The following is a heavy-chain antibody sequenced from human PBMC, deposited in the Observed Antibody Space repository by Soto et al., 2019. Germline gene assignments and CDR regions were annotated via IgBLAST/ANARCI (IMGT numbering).Heavy chain of an antibody. V-gene: IGHV4-31*11. CDR2: IDDSGTT. Sequence: PSETLSLTCVVSGGPISGGSYYWTWIRQFPGRGLEWLGYIDDSGTTYHNPSLRGRLTLSIDTSKKEFSLKMTSVTAADTAVYYCARGIPRGYSYGSYYFDYWGQGTLVTVSS. CDR3: ARGIPRGYSYGSYYFDY. J-gene: IGHJ4*02. D-gene: IGHD5-18*01. CDR1: GGPISGGSYY.